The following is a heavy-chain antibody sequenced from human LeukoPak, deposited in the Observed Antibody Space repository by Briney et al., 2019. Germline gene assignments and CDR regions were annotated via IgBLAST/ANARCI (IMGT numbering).Heavy chain of an antibody. Sequence: PGGSLRLSCAASGFTFSDYYMSWIRQAPGKGLEWVSYISSSSGYTNYADSVKGRFTISRDNTKNSLYLQMNSLRAEDTAVYYCARDVVRGVITSPGYWGQGTLVTVSS. CDR2: ISSSSGYT. J-gene: IGHJ4*02. CDR3: ARDVVRGVITSPGY. V-gene: IGHV3-11*05. D-gene: IGHD3-10*01. CDR1: GFTFSDYY.